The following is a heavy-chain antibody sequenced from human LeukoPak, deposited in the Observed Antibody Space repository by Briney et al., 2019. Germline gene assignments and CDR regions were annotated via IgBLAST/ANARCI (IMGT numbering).Heavy chain of an antibody. CDR2: TYYRSRWYN. CDR1: GDSVSSNSAA. Sequence: SQTLSLTCAISGDSVSSNSAAWNWIRQSPSRGLEWLGRTYYRSRWYNDYAVSVKSRITINPDTSKNQFSLQLNSVTPEDTAVYYCARVRSSGWYRRRGNYCYYGMDVWGQGTTVTVSS. V-gene: IGHV6-1*01. CDR3: ARVRSSGWYRRRGNYCYYGMDV. D-gene: IGHD6-19*01. J-gene: IGHJ6*02.